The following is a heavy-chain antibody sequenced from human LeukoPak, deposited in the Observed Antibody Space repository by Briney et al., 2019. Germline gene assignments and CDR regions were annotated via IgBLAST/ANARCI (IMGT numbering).Heavy chain of an antibody. CDR2: ISHDGRDK. CDR1: GFTFTTCA. J-gene: IGHJ6*02. D-gene: IGHD3-10*01. V-gene: IGHV3-30*04. Sequence: GGSLRLSCAASGFTFTTCAMHWVRQAPGRGLEWVALISHDGRDKLYADSVKGRFTISRDDSKNTLNLQMNSLRPEDAALYYCARDPGFWALPGPWHMDVWGQGTTVTVSS. CDR3: ARDPGFWALPGPWHMDV.